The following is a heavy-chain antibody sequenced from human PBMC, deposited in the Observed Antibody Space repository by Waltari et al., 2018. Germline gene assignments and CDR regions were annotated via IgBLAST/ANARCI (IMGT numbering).Heavy chain of an antibody. D-gene: IGHD3-9*01. V-gene: IGHV1-3*01. J-gene: IGHJ2*01. Sequence: QVQLVQSGAEVKKPGASVKVSCKASGYTFTSYAMHWVRQATGQRLEWMGWINAGNGNTKYSKKFQGRVTITRDTSASTAYMELSSLRSEDTAVYYCARDLVGYDILTGYYLYWYFDLWGRGTLVTVSS. CDR3: ARDLVGYDILTGYYLYWYFDL. CDR1: GYTFTSYA. CDR2: INAGNGNT.